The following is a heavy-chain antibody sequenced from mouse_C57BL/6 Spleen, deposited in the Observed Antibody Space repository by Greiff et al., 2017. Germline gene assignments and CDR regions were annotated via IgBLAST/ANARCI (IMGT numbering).Heavy chain of an antibody. CDR2: IDPSDSYT. CDR3: ARSRGGPYWYFDV. Sequence: VQLQQSGAELVMPGASVKLSCKASGYTFTSYWMHWVKQRPGQGLEWIGEIDPSDSYTNYNQKFKGKSTLTVDKSSSTAYMQLSSLTSEDSAVYYCARSRGGPYWYFDVWGTGTTVTVSS. D-gene: IGHD3-3*01. J-gene: IGHJ1*03. CDR1: GYTFTSYW. V-gene: IGHV1-69*01.